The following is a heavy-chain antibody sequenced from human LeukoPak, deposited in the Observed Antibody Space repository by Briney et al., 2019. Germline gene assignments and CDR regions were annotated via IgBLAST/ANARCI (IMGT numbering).Heavy chain of an antibody. Sequence: GGSLRLSCAASGFNVSNNYMSWVRQAPGKGLEWVSVIYRGGSTYYADSVKGRFTMSRDNSKNTVYLQMDSLRAEDTAVNYCARDRGAAAGNWGQGTPVTVSS. D-gene: IGHD6-13*01. V-gene: IGHV3-53*01. CDR2: IYRGGST. CDR3: ARDRGAAAGN. CDR1: GFNVSNNY. J-gene: IGHJ4*02.